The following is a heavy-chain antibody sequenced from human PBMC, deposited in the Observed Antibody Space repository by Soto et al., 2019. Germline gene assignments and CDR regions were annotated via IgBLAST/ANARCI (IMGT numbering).Heavy chain of an antibody. CDR3: VRDVSVSSGSFGGY. D-gene: IGHD3-10*01. CDR2: ISTYTGNT. Sequence: QVQLVQSGPELKKPGAAVRVSCKASGYTFNTYGLSWVRQAPGQGLERMGWISTYTGNTDYPQRFQGRVTMDTDTSTSTAYLDLRSLTSEETAVFYFVRDVSVSSGSFGGYWGQGTLVTVSS. V-gene: IGHV1-18*01. CDR1: GYTFNTYG. J-gene: IGHJ4*02.